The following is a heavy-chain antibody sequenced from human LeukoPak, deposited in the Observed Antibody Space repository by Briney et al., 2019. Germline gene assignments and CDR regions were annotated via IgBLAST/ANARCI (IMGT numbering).Heavy chain of an antibody. D-gene: IGHD3-22*01. Sequence: ASVKVSCKASGYTFTSYGISWVRQAPGQGLEWMGRISAYNGNTNYAQKLQGRVTMTTDTSTSTAYMELRSLRSDDTAVYYCARDQLYYYDSTSSKGIDYWGQGTLVTVSS. V-gene: IGHV1-18*01. CDR3: ARDQLYYYDSTSSKGIDY. J-gene: IGHJ4*02. CDR1: GYTFTSYG. CDR2: ISAYNGNT.